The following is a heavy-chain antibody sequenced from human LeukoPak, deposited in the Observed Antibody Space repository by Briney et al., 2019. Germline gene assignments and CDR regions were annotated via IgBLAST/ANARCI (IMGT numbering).Heavy chain of an antibody. CDR3: ARGGSYSLDAFDI. V-gene: IGHV3-74*01. J-gene: IGHJ3*02. Sequence: GGSLRLSCAASGFTLSSYWMHWVRQAPGKGLVWVSRINSDGSSTSYVDSVKGRFTISRDNAKNTLYLQMNSLRAEDTAVYYCARGGSYSLDAFDIWGQGTMVTVSS. CDR1: GFTLSSYW. CDR2: INSDGSST. D-gene: IGHD1-26*01.